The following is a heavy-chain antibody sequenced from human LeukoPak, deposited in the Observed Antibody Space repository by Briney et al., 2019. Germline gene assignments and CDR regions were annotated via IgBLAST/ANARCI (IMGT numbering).Heavy chain of an antibody. Sequence: ASVKVSCKASGYTFTSYDINWVRQAPGQGLEWMGWINPNSGGTNYAQKFQGRVTMTRDTSISTVYMELSRLKSDDTAVYYCAANHLYGSQPTDAFDIWGQGTMVTVSS. CDR1: GYTFTSYD. J-gene: IGHJ3*02. V-gene: IGHV1-2*02. D-gene: IGHD3-10*01. CDR3: AANHLYGSQPTDAFDI. CDR2: INPNSGGT.